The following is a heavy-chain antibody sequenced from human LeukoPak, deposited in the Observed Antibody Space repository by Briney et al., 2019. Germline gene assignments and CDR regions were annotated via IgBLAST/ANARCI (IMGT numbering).Heavy chain of an antibody. Sequence: GGSLRPSCAASGFTVSSNYMSWVRQAPGKGLEWVSVIYSGGSTYYADSVKGRFTISRDNSKNTLYLQMNSLRAEDTAVYYCARAGSGLLPFDYWGQGTLVTVSS. CDR3: ARAGSGLLPFDY. CDR1: GFTVSSNY. CDR2: IYSGGST. J-gene: IGHJ4*02. V-gene: IGHV3-53*01. D-gene: IGHD3-10*01.